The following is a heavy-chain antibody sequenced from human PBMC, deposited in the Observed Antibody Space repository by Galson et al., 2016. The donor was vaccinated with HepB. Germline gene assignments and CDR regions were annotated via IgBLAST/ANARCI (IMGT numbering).Heavy chain of an antibody. J-gene: IGHJ5*02. D-gene: IGHD2-21*02. V-gene: IGHV4/OR15-8*03. Sequence: SETLSLTCTVSGASISSSAWWSWVRQPPGKGLEWLGEISHSGSTKYRPSVTGRIGMSVDKSKNQFSLRLRSVTAADTAFYYCARDLNDHILTAHYTGSGGLDPWGQGILVTVSS. CDR1: GASISSSAW. CDR3: ARDLNDHILTAHYTGSGGLDP. CDR2: ISHSGST.